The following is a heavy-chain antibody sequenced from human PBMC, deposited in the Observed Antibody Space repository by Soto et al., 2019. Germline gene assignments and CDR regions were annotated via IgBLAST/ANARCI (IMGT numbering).Heavy chain of an antibody. J-gene: IGHJ4*02. CDR2: TYYRSKWYN. D-gene: IGHD6-13*01. CDR1: GDSVPSNSAA. CDR3: ARGRDMRFIAAAGTEAFDY. Sequence: PSQTLSLTCAISGDSVPSNSAAWNWIRQSPSRGLEWLGRTYYRSKWYNDYAVSVKSRITINPDTSKNQFSLQLNSVTPEDTAVYYCARGRDMRFIAAAGTEAFDYWGQGTLVTVSS. V-gene: IGHV6-1*01.